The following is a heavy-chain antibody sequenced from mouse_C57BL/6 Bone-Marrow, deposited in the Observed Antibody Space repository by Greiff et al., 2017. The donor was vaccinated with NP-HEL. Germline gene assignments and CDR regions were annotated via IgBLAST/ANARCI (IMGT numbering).Heavy chain of an antibody. CDR3: TDYGSRPGYWYFDV. CDR1: GFTFSHYW. D-gene: IGHD1-1*01. V-gene: IGHV6-3*01. Sequence: EVQLQESGGGLVQPGGSMKLSCVASGFTFSHYWMNWVRQSPEKGLEWVAQLRLKSDNYATHYAESVKGRFTISRDDSKSSVYLKMNNLRAEDTGIYYCTDYGSRPGYWYFDVWGTGTTVTVSS. J-gene: IGHJ1*03. CDR2: LRLKSDNYAT.